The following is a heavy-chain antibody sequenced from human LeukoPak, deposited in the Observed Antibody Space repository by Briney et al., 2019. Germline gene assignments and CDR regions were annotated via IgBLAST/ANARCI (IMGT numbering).Heavy chain of an antibody. J-gene: IGHJ1*01. D-gene: IGHD3-10*01. Sequence: PGGSLRLSCAASGFTFSSYSMNWVRQAPGKGLEWVSSISSSSSYMYYADSVKGRFTISRDNAKNSLYLQMNSLRAEDTAVYYCARDSSGFGSPDEYFQHWGQGTLVTVSS. CDR3: ARDSSGFGSPDEYFQH. CDR2: ISSSSSYM. CDR1: GFTFSSYS. V-gene: IGHV3-21*01.